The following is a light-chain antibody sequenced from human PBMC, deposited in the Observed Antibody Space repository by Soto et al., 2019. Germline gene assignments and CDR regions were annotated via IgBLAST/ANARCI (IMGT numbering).Light chain of an antibody. CDR1: HGADNY. Sequence: EIVLTQSPGTLSLSPGERVTLSCRASHGADNYLAWYQHKPVQAPRLIIYGASNRAAGVPDRFSGSGFGTDFTLTISKLESDDFAVYYCDKYGVSPLTFGQGTKV. CDR3: DKYGVSPLT. J-gene: IGKJ1*01. V-gene: IGKV3-20*01. CDR2: GAS.